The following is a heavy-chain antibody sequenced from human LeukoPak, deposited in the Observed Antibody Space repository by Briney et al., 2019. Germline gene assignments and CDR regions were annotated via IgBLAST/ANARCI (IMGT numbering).Heavy chain of an antibody. J-gene: IGHJ4*02. CDR1: GFTFDNYG. V-gene: IGHV3-20*04. CDR3: VRHDFWSGFKGGDY. CDR2: INANGGSI. D-gene: IGHD3-3*01. Sequence: PGGSLRLSCAASGFTFDNYGMSWVRQFPGKGLEWVSSINANGGSIAYADSVRGRFTISRDNAKNSLYPQMNSLRAEDTAFYYCVRHDFWSGFKGGDYWGQGNLVTVSS.